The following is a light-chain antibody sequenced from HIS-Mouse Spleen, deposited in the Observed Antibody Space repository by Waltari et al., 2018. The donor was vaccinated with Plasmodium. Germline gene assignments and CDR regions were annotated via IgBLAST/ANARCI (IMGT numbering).Light chain of an antibody. CDR1: QGISSY. CDR2: GAS. CDR3: QQYYSLPHT. V-gene: IGKV1D-8*02. Sequence: AIWRTQSPPSLSAPTGDRATTSSRMSQGISSYLAWYQQKPGKAPELLIYGASTWQSGVPARFSGSGSGTDFTLTISCLQSEDFATYYCQQYYSLPHTFGQGTKVEIK. J-gene: IGKJ1*01.